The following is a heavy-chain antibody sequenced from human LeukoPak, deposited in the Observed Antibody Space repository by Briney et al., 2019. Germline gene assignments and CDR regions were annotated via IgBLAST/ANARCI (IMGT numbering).Heavy chain of an antibody. CDR2: ISGSVGST. V-gene: IGHV3-23*01. J-gene: IGHJ4*02. Sequence: GGSLRLSCAASGFTFSSYAMSWVRQAPGKGLEWVSAISGSVGSTYYADSVKGRFTISRENSKNTLYLQMNSLRAEDTAVYYCAKDDGMATPLGYWGQGTLVAVSS. CDR1: GFTFSSYA. D-gene: IGHD5-24*01. CDR3: AKDDGMATPLGY.